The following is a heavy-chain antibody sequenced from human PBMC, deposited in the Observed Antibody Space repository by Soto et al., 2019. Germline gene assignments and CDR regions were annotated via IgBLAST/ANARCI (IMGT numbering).Heavy chain of an antibody. V-gene: IGHV1-69*02. Sequence: QVQLVQSGAEVKKPGSSVKVSCKASGGTFSSYTINWVRQAPGHGLEWMGRIIHILGIANYAQKFQGRVTITADKSTSTAYMELSSLRSEDTAGYYCARAMARTYYYYDGMDVWGQGTTVTVSS. CDR2: IIHILGIA. CDR1: GGTFSSYT. J-gene: IGHJ6*02. CDR3: ARAMARTYYYYDGMDV.